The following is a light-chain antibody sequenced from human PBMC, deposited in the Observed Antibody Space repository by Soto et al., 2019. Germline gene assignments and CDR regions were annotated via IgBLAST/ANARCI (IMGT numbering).Light chain of an antibody. V-gene: IGKV3-15*01. Sequence: EIVMTQSPATLSVSPGERATLSCRASQSVSSNLAWYQQKRGQAPRLLIYDASTRETGISARFSGSGSGTEFTLTITSLQSEDFAVYYCQQYKNWPLTFGGGTKVEIK. CDR2: DAS. CDR3: QQYKNWPLT. CDR1: QSVSSN. J-gene: IGKJ4*01.